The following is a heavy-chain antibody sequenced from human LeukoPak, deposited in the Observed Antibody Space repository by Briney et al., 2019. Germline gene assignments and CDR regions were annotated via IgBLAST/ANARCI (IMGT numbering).Heavy chain of an antibody. Sequence: SETLSLTCTVSGGSISSYYWSWIRQPPGKGLEWIGYIYYSGSTNFNPSLKSRVTISVDTSKNQFSLKLSSVTAADTAVYYCPRTSGDAFDIWGQGTMVTVSS. CDR3: PRTSGDAFDI. V-gene: IGHV4-59*01. J-gene: IGHJ3*02. CDR1: GGSISSYY. CDR2: IYYSGST.